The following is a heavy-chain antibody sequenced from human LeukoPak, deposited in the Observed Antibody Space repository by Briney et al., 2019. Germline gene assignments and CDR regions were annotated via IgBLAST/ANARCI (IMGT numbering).Heavy chain of an antibody. Sequence: GGSLRLSCAASGFTFSSYAMSWVRQAPGKGLEWVSSISSSSSYIYYADSVKGRFTISRDNAKNSLCLQMNSLRAEDTAVYYCARLYCSSTSCYPPDAFDIWGQGTMVTVSS. D-gene: IGHD2-2*01. CDR3: ARLYCSSTSCYPPDAFDI. CDR2: ISSSSSYI. CDR1: GFTFSSYA. J-gene: IGHJ3*02. V-gene: IGHV3-21*01.